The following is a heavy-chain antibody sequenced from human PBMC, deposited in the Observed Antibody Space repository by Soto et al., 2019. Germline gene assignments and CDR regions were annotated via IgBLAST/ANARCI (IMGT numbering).Heavy chain of an antibody. CDR2: IYYSGST. J-gene: IGHJ3*02. Sequence: RASETLSLTCTVSGGSISSYYWSWIRQPPGKGLEWIGYIYYSGSTNYNPSLKSRVTISVDTSKNQFSLKLSSVTAADTAVYYCARGRSWYRDAFDIWGQGTMVTVSS. V-gene: IGHV4-59*01. D-gene: IGHD6-13*01. CDR1: GGSISSYY. CDR3: ARGRSWYRDAFDI.